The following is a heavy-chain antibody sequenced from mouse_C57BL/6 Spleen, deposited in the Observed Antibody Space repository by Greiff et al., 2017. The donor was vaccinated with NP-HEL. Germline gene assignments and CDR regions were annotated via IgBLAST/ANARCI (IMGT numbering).Heavy chain of an antibody. J-gene: IGHJ4*01. Sequence: VKLQESGPELVKPGASVKISCKASGYAFSSSWMNWVKQRPGKGLEWIGRIYPGDGDTNYNGKFKGKATLTADKSSSTAYMQLSSLTSEDSAVYFCARGLLRDYYAMDYWGQGTSVTVSS. CDR1: GYAFSSSW. CDR3: ARGLLRDYYAMDY. D-gene: IGHD1-1*01. V-gene: IGHV1-82*01. CDR2: IYPGDGDT.